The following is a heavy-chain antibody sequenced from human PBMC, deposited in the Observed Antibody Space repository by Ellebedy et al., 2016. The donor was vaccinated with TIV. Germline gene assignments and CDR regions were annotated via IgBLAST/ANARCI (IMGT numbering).Heavy chain of an antibody. J-gene: IGHJ6*02. Sequence: GESLKISCWASGYTFSNYWIGWARQLPGKGLEWVGMIYPGDTDAKYSPPFQGQVTISADKSITTAYLQWSSLKASDTARYYCARHEQLEARYYYGMDVWGQGTTVTVSS. CDR1: GYTFSNYW. CDR2: IYPGDTDA. CDR3: ARHEQLEARYYYGMDV. D-gene: IGHD3-3*01. V-gene: IGHV5-51*01.